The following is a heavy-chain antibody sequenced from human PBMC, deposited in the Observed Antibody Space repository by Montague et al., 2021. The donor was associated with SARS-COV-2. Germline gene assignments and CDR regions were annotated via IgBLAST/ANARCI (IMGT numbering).Heavy chain of an antibody. J-gene: IGHJ4*02. CDR2: TYYRSKWYN. V-gene: IGHV6-1*01. D-gene: IGHD2-2*01. Sequence: CAISGDSVSSNIATWNWSRQSPSRGLEWLGGTYYRSKWYNDYAEXVKSRITIDPDTSKHQFSLHLNSVTPEDTAVYYCARIPVGSKYYFDFWGQGTLVTVSS. CDR3: ARIPVGSKYYFDF. CDR1: GDSVSSNIAT.